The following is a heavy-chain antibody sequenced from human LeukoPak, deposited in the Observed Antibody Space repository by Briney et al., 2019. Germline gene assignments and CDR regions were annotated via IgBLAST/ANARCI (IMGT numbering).Heavy chain of an antibody. D-gene: IGHD2-2*01. J-gene: IGHJ6*02. Sequence: GASVKVSCKASGYTFTGYYMHWVRQAPGQGLEWMVWINPNSGGTNYAQKFQGWVTMTRDTSISTAYMELSRLRSDDTAVYYCARTEVVPYYYYYGMDVWGQGTTVTVSS. V-gene: IGHV1-2*04. CDR1: GYTFTGYY. CDR2: INPNSGGT. CDR3: ARTEVVPYYYYYGMDV.